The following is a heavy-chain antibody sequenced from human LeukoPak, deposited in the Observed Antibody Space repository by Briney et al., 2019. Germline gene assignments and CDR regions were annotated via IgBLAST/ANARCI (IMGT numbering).Heavy chain of an antibody. D-gene: IGHD4-23*01. CDR2: IIPMFDSR. J-gene: IGHJ5*02. Sequence: GSSVKVSCKXSGGTFRGNGYNWVRESPGQGLEWMGGIIPMFDSRSYAQKFQGRVTLTSDESRTTVYMELSNLTTEDTAIYYCARDANFGGNLNWLDPWGQGTLVTVSS. V-gene: IGHV1-69*01. CDR3: ARDANFGGNLNWLDP. CDR1: GGTFRGNG.